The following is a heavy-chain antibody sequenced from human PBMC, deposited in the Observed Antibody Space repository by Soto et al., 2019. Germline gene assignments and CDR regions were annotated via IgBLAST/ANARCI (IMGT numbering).Heavy chain of an antibody. CDR2: IIPFFGTA. CDR1: GGTSSSYA. V-gene: IGHV1-69*12. J-gene: IGHJ4*02. Sequence: QVQLVQSGAEVKKPGSSVKVSCKASGGTSSSYAISWVRQAPGQGLEWMGGIIPFFGTANYAQKFQGRVTITADESTSTAYMELSSLRSEDTDVYYCARGGMRWLRSRHFDYWGQGTLVTVS. D-gene: IGHD5-12*01. CDR3: ARGGMRWLRSRHFDY.